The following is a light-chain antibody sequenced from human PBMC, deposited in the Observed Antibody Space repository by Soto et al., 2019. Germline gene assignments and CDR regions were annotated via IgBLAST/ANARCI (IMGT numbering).Light chain of an antibody. V-gene: IGLV2-18*01. CDR1: RSDVGNYDL. CDR2: QVS. J-gene: IGLJ3*02. Sequence: QSVLTQPPSVSGSPGQSVTISCTGTRSDVGNYDLVSWYQQPPGTAPKLLIYQVSNRPSGVPDRFSGSKSGNTASLTISGLQAEDEADYYCSLKTSSATWVFGGGTQLTVL. CDR3: SLKTSSATWV.